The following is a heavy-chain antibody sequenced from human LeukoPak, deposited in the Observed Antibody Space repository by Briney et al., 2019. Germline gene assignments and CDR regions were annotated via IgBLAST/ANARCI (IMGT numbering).Heavy chain of an antibody. Sequence: SETLSLTCTVSGGSIGSYYWSWIRQPPGKGLEWIGYIYYSGSTNYNPSLKSRVTISVDTSKNQFSLKLSSVTAADTAVYYCARDCSSTSCYTSVGSGFDPWDQGTLVTVSS. V-gene: IGHV4-59*01. CDR2: IYYSGST. CDR1: GGSIGSYY. J-gene: IGHJ5*02. CDR3: ARDCSSTSCYTSVGSGFDP. D-gene: IGHD2-2*02.